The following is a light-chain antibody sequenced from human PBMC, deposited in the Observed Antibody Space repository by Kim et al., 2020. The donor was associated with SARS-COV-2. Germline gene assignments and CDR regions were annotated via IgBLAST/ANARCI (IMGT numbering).Light chain of an antibody. CDR1: QSLSASS. CDR3: QHYGTSPYT. J-gene: IGKJ2*01. V-gene: IGKV3-20*01. Sequence: LSPEERATLSCEASQSLSASSLAWYQQRPGQSPRLLIYGASTRAPGIPDRFSGSGSGTDFTLTISRLEPEDFAVYFCQHYGTSPYTFGRGTKLEIK. CDR2: GAS.